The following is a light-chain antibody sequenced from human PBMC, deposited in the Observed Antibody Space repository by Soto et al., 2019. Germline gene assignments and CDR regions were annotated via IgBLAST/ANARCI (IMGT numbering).Light chain of an antibody. Sequence: EIVLTQSPGTLSLSPGERATLSCRASQSVGGSYLAWYRQKPGQAPRLLIYGASIRATDIPARFSGSGSGTEFTLTISSLQSEDFALYYCQRYDDWPLTFGGGTKVDIK. V-gene: IGKV3D-15*01. CDR3: QRYDDWPLT. CDR1: QSVGGSY. J-gene: IGKJ4*01. CDR2: GAS.